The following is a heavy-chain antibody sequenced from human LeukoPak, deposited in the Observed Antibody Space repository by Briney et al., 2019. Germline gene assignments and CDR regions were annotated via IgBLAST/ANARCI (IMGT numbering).Heavy chain of an antibody. D-gene: IGHD1-26*01. CDR2: IHYSARI. J-gene: IGHJ5*02. Sequence: SETLSLTCTVSGYSITNGYYWGWIRQPPGKGLEWIGSIHYSARIYYNPSLKSRLTISPDTSKNQFSLKLTSVTAADTAVYYCTREVRSAWASFDPWGQGTLVIVSS. CDR1: GYSITNGYY. CDR3: TREVRSAWASFDP. V-gene: IGHV4-38-2*02.